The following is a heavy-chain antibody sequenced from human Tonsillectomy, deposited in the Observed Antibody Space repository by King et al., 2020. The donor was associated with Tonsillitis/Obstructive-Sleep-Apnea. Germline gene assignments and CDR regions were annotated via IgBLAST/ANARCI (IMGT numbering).Heavy chain of an antibody. Sequence: PLQESGPGLVKPSETLSLTCTVSGGSVSSGSYYWSWIRQPPGKGLEWIGYIYYSGSTNYNPSLKSRVTISVDTSKNQFSLKLSSVTAADTAVYYCARESYCSGGSCPPTYYYYYYMDVWGKGTTVTVSS. CDR2: IYYSGST. CDR1: GGSVSSGSYY. D-gene: IGHD2-15*01. CDR3: ARESYCSGGSCPPTYYYYYYMDV. J-gene: IGHJ6*03. V-gene: IGHV4-61*01.